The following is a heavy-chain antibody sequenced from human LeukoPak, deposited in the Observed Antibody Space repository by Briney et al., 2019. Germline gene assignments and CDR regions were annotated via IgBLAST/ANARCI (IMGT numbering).Heavy chain of an antibody. CDR2: INHSGSI. CDR3: ARGVPNGGGDILTGYPGNYFDY. Sequence: SETLSLTCAVYGGSFSGYYWSWIRQPPGKGLEWIGEINHSGSINYNPSLKSRVTISVDTSKNQFSLKLSSVTAADTAVYYCARGVPNGGGDILTGYPGNYFDYWGQGTLVTVSS. V-gene: IGHV4-34*01. J-gene: IGHJ4*02. D-gene: IGHD3-9*01. CDR1: GGSFSGYY.